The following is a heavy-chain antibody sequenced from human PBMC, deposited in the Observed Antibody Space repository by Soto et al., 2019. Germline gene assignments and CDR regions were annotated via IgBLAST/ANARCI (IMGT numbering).Heavy chain of an antibody. CDR1: GASVSSASYY. CDR2: IYYSGST. J-gene: IGHJ5*02. CDR3: ARSLSCSGGSCYFSRFDP. Sequence: SETLSLTCTVSGASVSSASYYWSWIRQPPGRGLEWIAYIYYSGSTNYNPSLKSRFTISLDTSNNQFSLRLSSVTAADTAVYYCARSLSCSGGSCYFSRFDPWGQG. D-gene: IGHD2-15*01. V-gene: IGHV4-61*01.